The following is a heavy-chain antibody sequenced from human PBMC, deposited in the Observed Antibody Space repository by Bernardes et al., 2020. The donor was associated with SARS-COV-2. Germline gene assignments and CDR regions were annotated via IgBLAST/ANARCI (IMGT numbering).Heavy chain of an antibody. Sequence: SETLSLTCTVSGGSVSSESYYWSWIRQPPGKGLEWIGYVYYSGSTNYNPSLKSRVTISLDTSKNQVSLKLSSMTAADTAVYYCARVLDVTELRYDYWGQGTLVTVSS. J-gene: IGHJ4*02. V-gene: IGHV4-61*01. CDR3: ARVLDVTELRYDY. CDR2: VYYSGST. CDR1: GGSVSSESYY. D-gene: IGHD3-10*01.